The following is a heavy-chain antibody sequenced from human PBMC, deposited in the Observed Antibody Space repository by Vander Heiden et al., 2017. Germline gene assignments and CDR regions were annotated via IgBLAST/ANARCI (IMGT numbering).Heavy chain of an antibody. CDR2: ISSSSSTV. V-gene: IGHV3-48*01. J-gene: IGHJ5*02. Sequence: EVQLVESGGGLVQPGGSLCLSCSVCGFTFSSYSINWVRQAPGKGLEWISYISSSSSTVYYADSVKGRFTISRDNAKNSLYLQMNSLRAEDTAVYYCAGAPGVAADFNWFDPWGQGTLVTVSS. D-gene: IGHD6-13*01. CDR3: AGAPGVAADFNWFDP. CDR1: GFTFSSYS.